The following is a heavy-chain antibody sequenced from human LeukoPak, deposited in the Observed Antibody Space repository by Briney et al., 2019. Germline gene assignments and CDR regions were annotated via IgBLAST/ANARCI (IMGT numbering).Heavy chain of an antibody. J-gene: IGHJ5*02. CDR3: ARGGWGWFDP. D-gene: IGHD3-16*01. CDR2: IYYSGTT. V-gene: IGHV4-59*01. CDR1: GGSISSYY. Sequence: SETLSLTCSVSGGSISSYYWSWIRQPPGKGLEWIGYIYYSGTTNYNPSLKSRVTISVDTSKNQFSLKLRSVTAADTAVYYCARGGWGWFDPWGQGTLVTVSS.